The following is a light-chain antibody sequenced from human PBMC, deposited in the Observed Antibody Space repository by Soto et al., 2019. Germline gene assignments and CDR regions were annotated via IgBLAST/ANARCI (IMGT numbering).Light chain of an antibody. CDR3: CSYAGSYTSGV. CDR1: SSNIGGYNY. J-gene: IGLJ7*01. CDR2: DVS. V-gene: IGLV2-11*01. Sequence: QSELTQPRSVSGSPGQSVTISCTGTSSNIGGYNYVSWYQQHPGKAPKLLIYDVSKRPSGVPDRFSGSKSGNTASLTISGLQAEDEADYYCCSYAGSYTSGVFGTGTQLTVL.